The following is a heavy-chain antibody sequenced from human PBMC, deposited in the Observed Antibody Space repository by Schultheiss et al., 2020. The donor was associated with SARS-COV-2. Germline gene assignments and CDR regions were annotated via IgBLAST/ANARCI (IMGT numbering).Heavy chain of an antibody. CDR3: ATTAVAHDY. J-gene: IGHJ4*02. Sequence: GSLRLSCAVSGGSISSYYWSWIRQPPGKGLEWIGYIYYSGSTNYNPSLKSRVTISVDTSKNQFSLKLSSVTAADTAVYYCATTAVAHDYWGQGTLVTVSS. CDR1: GGSISSYY. CDR2: IYYSGST. D-gene: IGHD6-19*01. V-gene: IGHV4-59*08.